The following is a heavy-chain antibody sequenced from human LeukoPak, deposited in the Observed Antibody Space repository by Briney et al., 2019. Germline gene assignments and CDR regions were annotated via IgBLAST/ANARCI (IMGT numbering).Heavy chain of an antibody. D-gene: IGHD2-15*01. CDR3: ARQGPNCSGGSCYSRLFSTFDY. CDR1: GGSISSYY. V-gene: IGHV4-4*07. Sequence: PSETLSLTCTVSGGSISSYYWSWIRQPAGKGLEWIGRIYTSGSTNYDPSLKSRVTMSVDTSKNQFSLKLSSVTAADTAVYYCARQGPNCSGGSCYSRLFSTFDYWGQGTLVTVSS. J-gene: IGHJ4*02. CDR2: IYTSGST.